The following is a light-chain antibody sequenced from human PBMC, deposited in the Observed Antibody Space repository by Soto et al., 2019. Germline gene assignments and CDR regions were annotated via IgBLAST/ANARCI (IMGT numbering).Light chain of an antibody. CDR2: SAS. CDR3: QQCGSSRFQWT. J-gene: IGKJ1*01. Sequence: EIVLTQSPGTLSLSPGERATLSCRASQSVASSYLAWYQQKPGQAPRLLIYSASNRATGIPDRFSGSGSGTDFTLTITRLEPEDFAVYYCQQCGSSRFQWTFGQGTKVEIK. V-gene: IGKV3-20*01. CDR1: QSVASSY.